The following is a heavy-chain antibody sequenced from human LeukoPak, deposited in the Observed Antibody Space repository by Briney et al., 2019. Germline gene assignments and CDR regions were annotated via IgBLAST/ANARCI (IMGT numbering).Heavy chain of an antibody. CDR2: ISDSGGST. D-gene: IGHD2-2*01. CDR3: AKLGYCSITSCQAFDY. Sequence: GGSLRLSCAASGFTFSSYAISWVRQAPGKGLEWVSSISDSGGSTYYADSVKGRFTISRDNSKNTLYLQMNSLRAEDTAVYYCAKLGYCSITSCQAFDYWGQGTLVTVSS. CDR1: GFTFSSYA. V-gene: IGHV3-23*01. J-gene: IGHJ4*02.